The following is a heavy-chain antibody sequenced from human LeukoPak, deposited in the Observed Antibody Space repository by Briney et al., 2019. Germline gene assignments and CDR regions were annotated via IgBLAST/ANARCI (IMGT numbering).Heavy chain of an antibody. D-gene: IGHD5-12*01. J-gene: IGHJ4*02. CDR1: GFTFRSYD. CDR2: ISYDGSNK. V-gene: IGHV3-30*18. Sequence: PGGSLRLSCAAAGFTFRSYDMHWIRQAPGKGLEWVAVISYDGSNKYYADSVKGRFTISRDNSKNTLYLQMNSLRAEDTAVYYCAKDHGRIVATMLFDYWGQGTLVTVSS. CDR3: AKDHGRIVATMLFDY.